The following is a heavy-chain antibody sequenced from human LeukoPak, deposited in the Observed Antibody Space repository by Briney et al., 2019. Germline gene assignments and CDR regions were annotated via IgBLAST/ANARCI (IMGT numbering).Heavy chain of an antibody. J-gene: IGHJ4*02. V-gene: IGHV3-48*03. CDR1: GFTFSSYE. CDR3: ARVGLALDY. D-gene: IGHD3/OR15-3a*01. CDR2: MSSSGSTI. Sequence: GGSLRLSCAASGFTFSSYEMNWVRQAPGKGLEWVSYMSSSGSTIYYADSVKGRFTISRDNAKNSLYLQMNSLRAEDTAVYYCARVGLALDYWGQGTLVTVSS.